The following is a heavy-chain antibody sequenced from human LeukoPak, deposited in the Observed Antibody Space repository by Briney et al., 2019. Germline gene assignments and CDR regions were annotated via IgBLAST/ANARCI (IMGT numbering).Heavy chain of an antibody. Sequence: GASVKVSCKASGYTFTPYGISWVRQAPGQGLEWMGLISAYNGHTKFAQKFQDRVTMTTDTSTSTAYMELRSLRSEDTAVYYCATATRVHDYYFDYWGQGTLVTVSS. V-gene: IGHV1-18*01. CDR1: GYTFTPYG. CDR2: ISAYNGHT. J-gene: IGHJ4*02. CDR3: ATATRVHDYYFDY. D-gene: IGHD5/OR15-5a*01.